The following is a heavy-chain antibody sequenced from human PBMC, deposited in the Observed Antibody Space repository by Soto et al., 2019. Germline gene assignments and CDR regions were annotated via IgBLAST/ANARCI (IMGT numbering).Heavy chain of an antibody. Sequence: LSLTCLVSGYSITAGGYYWSWIRHHPGKGLEWIGSFYSSGSIIYNPSLRSRVSISGDTSSNQFSMSLTSVTAADTARYYCARMYSSGSGSFHPWGQGPLVPVSP. V-gene: IGHV4-31*03. CDR1: GYSITAGGYY. D-gene: IGHD6-19*01. CDR3: ARMYSSGSGSFHP. J-gene: IGHJ5*02. CDR2: FYSSGSI.